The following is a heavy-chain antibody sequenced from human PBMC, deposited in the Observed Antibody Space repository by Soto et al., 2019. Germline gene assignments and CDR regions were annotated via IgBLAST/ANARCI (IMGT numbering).Heavy chain of an antibody. CDR1: GLAINTYG. CDR3: VSAKGISLYEWYFDL. J-gene: IGHJ2*01. V-gene: IGHV3-23*01. CDR2: ITSSGDFT. D-gene: IGHD2-8*01. Sequence: EVQLLESGGGLVQAGGSLRLSCAASGLAINTYGMSWVRQAPGRGLEWVSGITSSGDFTYYGDSVRGRFSISRDESKNALYLQTRNLRAEDTAVYHCVSAKGISLYEWYFDLWGRGTPVTVSS.